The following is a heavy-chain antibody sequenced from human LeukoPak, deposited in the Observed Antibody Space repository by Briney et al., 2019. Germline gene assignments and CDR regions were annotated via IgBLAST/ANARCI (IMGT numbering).Heavy chain of an antibody. J-gene: IGHJ4*02. V-gene: IGHV3-23*01. Sequence: GGSLRLSCAASGFTFSSYAMSWVRQAPGKGLEWVSSFCGGGGNTYYADPVKGLFTISRDNSKKTLYLQMNSLRAEDTTVYYCAKVRSSSCYAAVDSWGQGTLVTVSS. CDR1: GFTFSSYA. CDR3: AKVRSSSCYAAVDS. D-gene: IGHD2-2*01. CDR2: FCGGGGNT.